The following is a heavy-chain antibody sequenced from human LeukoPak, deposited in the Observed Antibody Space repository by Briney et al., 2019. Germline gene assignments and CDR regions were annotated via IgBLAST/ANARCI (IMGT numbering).Heavy chain of an antibody. CDR2: IKPKTDGGTT. V-gene: IGHV3-15*01. D-gene: IGHD1-14*01. CDR3: TTDYRVY. J-gene: IGHJ4*02. CDR1: GFSFSTYA. Sequence: PGGSLRLSCVASGFSFSTYAMTWVRQAPGKGLEWVGRIKPKTDGGTTDYAAPVKGRFTISRDDSKNTLYLQMNSLKTEDTAVYYCTTDYRVYWGQGTLVTVSS.